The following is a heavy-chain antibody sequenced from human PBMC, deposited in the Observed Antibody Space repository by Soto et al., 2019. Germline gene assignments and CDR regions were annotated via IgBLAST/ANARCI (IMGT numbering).Heavy chain of an antibody. CDR2: ISAYNGNT. CDR1: GYTFTSYV. D-gene: IGHD3-22*01. CDR3: ARDQTGSSGYYYYYYYYGMDV. Sequence: GSPLKLSCKASGYTFTSYVISWVRQAPGQGLEWMGWISAYNGNTNYAQKLQGRVTMTTDTSTSTAYMELRSLRSDDTAVYYCARDQTGSSGYYYYYYYYGMDVWGQGTTVTVSS. V-gene: IGHV1-18*01. J-gene: IGHJ6*02.